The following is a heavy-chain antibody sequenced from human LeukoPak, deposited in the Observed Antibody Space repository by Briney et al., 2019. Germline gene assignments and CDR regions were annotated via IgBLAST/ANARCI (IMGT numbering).Heavy chain of an antibody. J-gene: IGHJ3*02. V-gene: IGHV3-53*01. D-gene: IGHD3-22*01. Sequence: GGSLRLSCAASGFTFNSSPMTWVRQAPGKGLEWVSVIYSGGSTYYADSVKGRFTVSRDNSKNTLYLQMNSLRAEDTAVYYCARDKVEYYDSSGYYYNSAFDIWGQGTMVTVSS. CDR1: GFTFNSSP. CDR3: ARDKVEYYDSSGYYYNSAFDI. CDR2: IYSGGST.